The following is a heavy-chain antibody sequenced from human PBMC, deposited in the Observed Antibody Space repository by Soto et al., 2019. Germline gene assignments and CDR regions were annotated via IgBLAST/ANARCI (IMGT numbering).Heavy chain of an antibody. CDR3: ARENVGTSVPYFDY. J-gene: IGHJ4*02. D-gene: IGHD1-7*01. V-gene: IGHV4-30-4*01. Sequence: SQILSLTCTVSGGSIGSGDYYWSWIRQPPGKGLEWIGYIYYSGSTYYNPSLKSRVTISVDTSKNQFSLKLSSVTAADTAVYYRARENVGTSVPYFDYWRQGSLVTVTS. CDR1: GGSIGSGDYY. CDR2: IYYSGST.